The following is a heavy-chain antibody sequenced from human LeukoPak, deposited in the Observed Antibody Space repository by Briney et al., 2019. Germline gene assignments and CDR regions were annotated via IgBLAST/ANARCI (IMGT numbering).Heavy chain of an antibody. J-gene: IGHJ6*02. D-gene: IGHD4-17*01. Sequence: QTLSLTCAISGDSVSSNSAAWNWIRQSPSRGVEGLGRTCYRSKWYYDYAVSVKSRITINPDTSKNQFFLQLNSVTPEDTAVYYCARDLTVSGPTDGMDVWGQGTTVTVSS. V-gene: IGHV6-1*01. CDR2: TCYRSKWYY. CDR1: GDSVSSNSAA. CDR3: ARDLTVSGPTDGMDV.